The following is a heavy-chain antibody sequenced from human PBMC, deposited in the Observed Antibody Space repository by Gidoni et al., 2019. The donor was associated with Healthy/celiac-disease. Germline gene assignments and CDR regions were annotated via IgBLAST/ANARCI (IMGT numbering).Heavy chain of an antibody. D-gene: IGHD6-13*01. CDR3: AKDGSAAGRYYMDV. V-gene: IGHV3-9*01. CDR2: ISWNSGSI. CDR1: GFTFDDDA. Sequence: EVQLVESGGGLVQPGRSLRTPCAASGFTFDDDAMHWVRQAPGKGLEWVSGISWNSGSIGYADSVKGRFTISRDNAKNSLYLQMNSLRAEDTAWYYCAKDGSAAGRYYMDVWGKGTTVTVSS. J-gene: IGHJ6*03.